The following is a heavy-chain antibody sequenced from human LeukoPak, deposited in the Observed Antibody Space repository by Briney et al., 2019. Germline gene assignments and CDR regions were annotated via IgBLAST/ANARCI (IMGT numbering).Heavy chain of an antibody. J-gene: IGHJ4*02. Sequence: GGSLRLSCVVSGFTFSSYWMSWVRQAPGKGLEWVANIKQDGSEKYYVDSVKGRFTISRDNAKNSLYLQMNSLRAEDTAVYYCARNGVSGSTDYWGQGTLVTVSS. V-gene: IGHV3-7*01. CDR1: GFTFSSYW. D-gene: IGHD2-2*01. CDR3: ARNGVSGSTDY. CDR2: IKQDGSEK.